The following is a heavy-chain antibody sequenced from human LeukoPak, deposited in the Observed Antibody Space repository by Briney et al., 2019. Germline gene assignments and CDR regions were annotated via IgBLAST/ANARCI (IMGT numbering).Heavy chain of an antibody. Sequence: TETLSLTCTASGGSISSYYWSWIRQSPGKGLEWIGYISHSGTTNYKSSLKSRVTISVDTSKKQFSLKLSSVTAADVAIYFCATQRDHSDYVFDFWGQGTLVTVSS. D-gene: IGHD4-11*01. J-gene: IGHJ4*02. V-gene: IGHV4-59*01. CDR2: ISHSGTT. CDR1: GGSISSYY. CDR3: ATQRDHSDYVFDF.